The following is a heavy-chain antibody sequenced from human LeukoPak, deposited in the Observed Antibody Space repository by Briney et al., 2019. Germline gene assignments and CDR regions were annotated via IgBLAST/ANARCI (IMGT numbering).Heavy chain of an antibody. CDR3: ARGADWNKVGY. D-gene: IGHD1/OR15-1a*01. Sequence: ASETLSLTCAVYGGSFIEYYLTWIRQPPGKGLEWLGEVHPSGITDSAPSLRSRVTISRDTSKNQFSLKLSSVTAADSAVYYCARGADWNKVGYWGQGTLVTVSS. CDR1: GGSFIEYY. V-gene: IGHV4-34*01. J-gene: IGHJ4*02. CDR2: VHPSGIT.